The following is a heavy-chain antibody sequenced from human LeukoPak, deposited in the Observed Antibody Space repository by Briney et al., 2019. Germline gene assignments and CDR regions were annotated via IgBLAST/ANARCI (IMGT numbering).Heavy chain of an antibody. J-gene: IGHJ4*02. CDR2: ISGSGGST. Sequence: GGSLRLSCAASGFTFSSYAMSWVRQAPGKGLEWVSTISGSGGSTYYADSVKGRFTISRDNSKNTLYLQMDSLRAEDTAVYYCAKGSGHAIVSSDYWGQGTLVTVSS. D-gene: IGHD5/OR15-5a*01. CDR1: GFTFSSYA. CDR3: AKGSGHAIVSSDY. V-gene: IGHV3-23*01.